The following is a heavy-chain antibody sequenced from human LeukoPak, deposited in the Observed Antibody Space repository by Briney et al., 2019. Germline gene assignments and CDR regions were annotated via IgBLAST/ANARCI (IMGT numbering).Heavy chain of an antibody. Sequence: SETLSLTCAVYGGSFSGYYWSWIRQPPGKGLEWIGEINHSGSTNYNPSLKSRVTISVDTSKSQFSLKLRSVTAADTAVYYCARDGDRRYCSSTSCYEDYWGQGTLVTVSS. CDR1: GGSFSGYY. D-gene: IGHD2-2*01. J-gene: IGHJ4*02. CDR2: INHSGST. V-gene: IGHV4-34*01. CDR3: ARDGDRRYCSSTSCYEDY.